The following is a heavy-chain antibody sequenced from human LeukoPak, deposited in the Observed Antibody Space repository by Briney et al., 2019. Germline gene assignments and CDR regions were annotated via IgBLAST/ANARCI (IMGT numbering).Heavy chain of an antibody. V-gene: IGHV1-46*01. Sequence: ASVSVSCAASVYTFTSYYMHCVRQAPRQRVGWIAIINPRGGSTRYAKKVQGRVTMTRDTSTSTVYMELTSLRSEDTAVYYCAREGVGATAYFDYWGQGTLVTVSS. CDR1: VYTFTSYY. D-gene: IGHD1-26*01. CDR3: AREGVGATAYFDY. CDR2: INPRGGST. J-gene: IGHJ4*02.